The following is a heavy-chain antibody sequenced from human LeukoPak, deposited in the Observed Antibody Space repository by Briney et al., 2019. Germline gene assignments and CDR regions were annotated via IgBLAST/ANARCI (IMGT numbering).Heavy chain of an antibody. V-gene: IGHV3-30*18. J-gene: IGHJ3*01. CDR1: GFIFSSYG. D-gene: IGHD3-16*01. CDR2: MSYDGRYE. CDR3: AKAFYNYVWGSNDAFDV. Sequence: GRSLRLSCAASGFIFSSYGMHWVRQAPGKGLEWVAVMSYDGRYENYVDSVKGRFTISRDNSKNTLYLQMNSLRAEDTAEYYCAKAFYNYVWGSNDAFDVWGQGTMVTVSS.